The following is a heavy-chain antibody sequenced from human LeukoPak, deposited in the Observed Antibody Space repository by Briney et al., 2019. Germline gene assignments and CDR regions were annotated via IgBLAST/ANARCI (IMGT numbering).Heavy chain of an antibody. Sequence: GGSLRLSCAASGFTFSSYAMSWVRQAPGKGLERVSAISGSGGSTYYADSVKGRFTISRDNSKNTLYLQMNSLRAEDTAVYYCAKIYYDYVWGSFVDPWGQGTLVTVSS. CDR2: ISGSGGST. CDR3: AKIYYDYVWGSFVDP. D-gene: IGHD3-16*01. CDR1: GFTFSSYA. V-gene: IGHV3-23*01. J-gene: IGHJ5*02.